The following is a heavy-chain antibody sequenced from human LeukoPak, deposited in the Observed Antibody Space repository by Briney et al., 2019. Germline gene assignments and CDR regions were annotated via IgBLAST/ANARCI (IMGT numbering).Heavy chain of an antibody. CDR2: INAGNGNT. V-gene: IGHV1-3*01. D-gene: IGHD2-2*01. CDR1: GYTFTSYA. CDR3: AGSTSFFVGGGYGMDV. J-gene: IGHJ6*02. Sequence: AASVKVSCKASGYTFTSYAMHWVRQAPGQRLEWMGWINAGNGNTKYSQKFQGRVTITRVTSASTAYMELSSLRSEDTAVYYRAGSTSFFVGGGYGMDVWGQGTTVTVSS.